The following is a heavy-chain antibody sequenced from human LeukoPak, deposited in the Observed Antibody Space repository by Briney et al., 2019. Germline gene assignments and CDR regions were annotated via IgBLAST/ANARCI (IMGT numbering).Heavy chain of an antibody. CDR1: GGTFSSYA. V-gene: IGHV1-69*13. Sequence: SVKVSCKASGGTFSSYAISWVRKAPGQGLEWIGWIIPIFGTANYVQKFQVRVTITADESTSTAYMELSSLRSEDTAVYYCARNTGPPGYCSSTSCFHYYYYYMDVWGKGTTVTVS. CDR2: IIPIFGTA. J-gene: IGHJ6*03. CDR3: ARNTGPPGYCSSTSCFHYYYYYMDV. D-gene: IGHD2-2*01.